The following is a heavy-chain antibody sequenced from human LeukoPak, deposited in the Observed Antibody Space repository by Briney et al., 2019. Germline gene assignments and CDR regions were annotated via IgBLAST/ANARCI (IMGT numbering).Heavy chain of an antibody. CDR3: ARVDPDSSSTLEVFDY. V-gene: IGHV4-59*01. D-gene: IGHD6-6*01. CDR1: GGSISSYY. J-gene: IGHJ4*02. CDR2: IYYSGST. Sequence: SETLSLTCTVSGGSISSYYWSWIRQPPGKGLEWIGYIYYSGSTSYNPSLKSRVTISVDTSKNQFSLKLSSVTAADTAVYYCARVDPDSSSTLEVFDYWGQGTLVTASS.